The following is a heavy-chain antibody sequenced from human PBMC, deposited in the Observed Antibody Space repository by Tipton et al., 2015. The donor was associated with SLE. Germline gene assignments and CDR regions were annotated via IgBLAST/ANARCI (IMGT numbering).Heavy chain of an antibody. J-gene: IGHJ3*02. Sequence: QLVQSGAEVKKPGASVKVSCKASGYTFTTYGINWVRQAPGQGPEWMGRIILIPDIANYARNFQGRVTITADKSTTTAYMELSSLRSEDTAVYYCARAVGSGLRLGEGTFDTWGQGTMVTVSS. CDR2: IILIPDIA. V-gene: IGHV1-69*09. CDR3: ARAVGSGLRLGEGTFDT. CDR1: GYTFTTYG. D-gene: IGHD3-16*01.